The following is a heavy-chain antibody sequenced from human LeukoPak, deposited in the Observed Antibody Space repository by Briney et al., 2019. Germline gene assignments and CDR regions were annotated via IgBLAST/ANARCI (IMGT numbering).Heavy chain of an antibody. Sequence: GGSLRLSCAASGFTFSDHWMAWVRQAPGKGLEWVANINEDGATKNYVDSVKGRFTISRDSAKNSLHLQMNSLRAEDTAVYFCAKRGVVIRVILVGFHREANYFDSWGQGALVTVSS. J-gene: IGHJ4*02. CDR2: INEDGATK. V-gene: IGHV3-7*03. CDR1: GFTFSDHW. CDR3: AKRGVVIRVILVGFHREANYFDS. D-gene: IGHD3-10*01.